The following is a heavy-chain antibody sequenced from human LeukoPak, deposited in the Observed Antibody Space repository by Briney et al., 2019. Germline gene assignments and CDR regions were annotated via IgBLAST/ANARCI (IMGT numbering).Heavy chain of an antibody. Sequence: PSETLSLTCTVSGGSISSGSYYWSWIRQPAGKGLEWIGRIYTSGSTNYNPSLKSRVTISVDTSKNQFSLKLSSVTAADTAVYYCARGVTIFGVVYWGQGTLATVSP. CDR3: ARGVTIFGVVY. CDR1: GGSISSGSYY. J-gene: IGHJ4*02. D-gene: IGHD3-3*01. CDR2: IYTSGST. V-gene: IGHV4-61*02.